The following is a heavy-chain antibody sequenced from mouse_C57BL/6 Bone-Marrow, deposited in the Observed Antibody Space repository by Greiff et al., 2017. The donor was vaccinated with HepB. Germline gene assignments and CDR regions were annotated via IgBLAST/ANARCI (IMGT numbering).Heavy chain of an antibody. CDR1: GFTFSDYY. Sequence: EVKLVESEGSLVQPGSSMKLSCTASGFTFSDYYMAWVRQVPEKGLEWVANINYDGSSTYYLDSLKSRFIISRDNAKNILYLQMSSLKSEDTATYYCARENGSILYAMDYWGQGTSVTVSS. V-gene: IGHV5-16*01. J-gene: IGHJ4*01. CDR2: INYDGSST. D-gene: IGHD1-1*01. CDR3: ARENGSILYAMDY.